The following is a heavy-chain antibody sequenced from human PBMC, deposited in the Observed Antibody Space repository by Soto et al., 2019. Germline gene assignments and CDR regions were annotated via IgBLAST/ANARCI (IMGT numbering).Heavy chain of an antibody. CDR3: ARGRYVDY. CDR1: GYTFTSYG. Sequence: QVHLVQSGAEVKKPGASVKVSCKASGYTFTSYGITWVRQAPGQGLEWMGWISAHIGNTDYAQKLQGRVIVTRDTSTSTAYMTLRSLRPDDTAVYYCARGRYVDYWGQGALVTVSS. D-gene: IGHD1-1*01. J-gene: IGHJ4*02. V-gene: IGHV1-18*01. CDR2: ISAHIGNT.